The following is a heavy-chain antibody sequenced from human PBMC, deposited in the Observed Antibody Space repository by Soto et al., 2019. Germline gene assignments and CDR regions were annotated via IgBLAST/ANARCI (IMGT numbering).Heavy chain of an antibody. CDR1: GGSFDDFY. V-gene: IGHV4-34*01. CDR3: ARGQLVWYGDLTPYHRDMDV. J-gene: IGHJ6*02. CDR2: ISHDGGT. Sequence: SETLSLTCAFYGGSFDDFYWSWVRQSRGKGLGWVGEISHDGGTNYSPSLASRVSISVDTSKNQFSLHLRSVTAADTGLYYCARGQLVWYGDLTPYHRDMDVWGQGTTVTVSS. D-gene: IGHD3-10*01.